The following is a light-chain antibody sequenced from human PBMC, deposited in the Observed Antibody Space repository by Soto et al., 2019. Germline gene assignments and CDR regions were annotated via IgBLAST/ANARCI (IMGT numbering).Light chain of an antibody. Sequence: EIVLTQSPGTLSLSPGERATLSCRASQSVTSSHLAWYQQKPGQAPRLLIFGASNRATGIPDRFSGSGSGTDFTLTINRLEPEDFAVYYCQQRSNWPITFGQGTRLEIK. CDR3: QQRSNWPIT. J-gene: IGKJ5*01. V-gene: IGKV3D-20*02. CDR1: QSVTSSH. CDR2: GAS.